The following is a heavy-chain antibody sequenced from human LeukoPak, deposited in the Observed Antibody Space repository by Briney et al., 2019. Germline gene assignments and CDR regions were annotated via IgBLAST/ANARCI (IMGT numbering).Heavy chain of an antibody. CDR1: GFTFSNAW. CDR2: IKSKTDDGTT. V-gene: IGHV3-15*01. J-gene: IGHJ4*02. Sequence: GGSLRLSCAASGFTFSNAWTSWVRQAPGKGLEWVGRIKSKTDDGTTDYAAPVKGRFTISRDDSKNTLYLQMNSLKTDDTAVYYCVTDTKLDYFDYWGQGTPVTVSS. CDR3: VTDTKLDYFDY. D-gene: IGHD2-8*01.